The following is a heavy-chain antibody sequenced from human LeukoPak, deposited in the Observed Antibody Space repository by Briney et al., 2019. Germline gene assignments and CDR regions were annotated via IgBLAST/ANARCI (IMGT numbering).Heavy chain of an antibody. CDR2: ISAYNGNT. CDR1: GYTFTSYG. Sequence: ASVKVSCKASGYTFTSYGISWVRQAPGQGLEWMGWISAYNGNTNYAQKLQGRVTMTTDTSTSTAHMELRSLRSDDTAVYYCARTTVPPYSSSWLDYWGQGTLVTVSS. CDR3: ARTTVPPYSSSWLDY. J-gene: IGHJ4*02. D-gene: IGHD6-13*01. V-gene: IGHV1-18*01.